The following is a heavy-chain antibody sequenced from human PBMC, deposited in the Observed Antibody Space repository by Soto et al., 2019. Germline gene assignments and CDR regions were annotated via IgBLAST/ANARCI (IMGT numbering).Heavy chain of an antibody. CDR3: AKVDSSGSYSFDY. Sequence: EVQLVESGGGLVQPGGSLRLSCAASGFTFSDHYMDWVRQAPGKGLEWVGRVSKKANSYTTEYAASVKGRFTISRDDSQNSLYVQMNSLKTKVTAVYYCAKVDSSGSYSFDYWGKGTLVTVSS. D-gene: IGHD3-22*01. J-gene: IGHJ4*02. CDR1: GFTFSDHY. CDR2: VSKKANSYTT. V-gene: IGHV3-72*01.